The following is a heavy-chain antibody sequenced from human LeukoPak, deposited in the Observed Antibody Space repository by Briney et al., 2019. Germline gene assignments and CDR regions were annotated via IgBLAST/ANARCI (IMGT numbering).Heavy chain of an antibody. CDR2: ISAYNGNT. CDR3: ARDPKVRYFDWLRDYYYGMDV. CDR1: GYTFTSYG. Sequence: ASVKVSCKASGYTFTSYGISWVRQAPGQGLEWMGWISAYNGNTNYAQKLQGRVTMTTDTSTSTAYMEPRSLRSDDTAVYYCARDPKVRYFDWLRDYYYGMDVWGQGTTVTVSS. D-gene: IGHD3-9*01. J-gene: IGHJ6*02. V-gene: IGHV1-18*01.